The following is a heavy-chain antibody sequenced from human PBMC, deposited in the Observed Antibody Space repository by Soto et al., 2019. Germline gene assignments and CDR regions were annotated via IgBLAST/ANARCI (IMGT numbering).Heavy chain of an antibody. CDR1: GFNFRRYW. J-gene: IGHJ4*01. Sequence: EVQLVESGGGLVQPGGSLRLSCAASGFNFRRYWMSWVRQAPGKGLEWVANIKEDGSEQYYVDSVKGRFPIFRDNAKNSLSLQMNSLRAEDTAIYYCARDPTASYGDSLLFDYWGHGTLVIVSS. CDR2: IKEDGSEQ. CDR3: ARDPTASYGDSLLFDY. D-gene: IGHD4-17*01. V-gene: IGHV3-7*01.